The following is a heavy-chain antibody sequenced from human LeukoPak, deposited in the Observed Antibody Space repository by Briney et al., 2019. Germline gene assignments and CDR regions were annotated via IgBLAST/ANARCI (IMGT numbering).Heavy chain of an antibody. Sequence: GGSLRLSCAASGFTFSSYAMSWVRQAPGKGLEWVSAISGSGGSTYYADSVKGRFTISRDNSKNRLYLQMNSLRAEDTAVYYCAKDLMVIIVSGAFDIWGQGTMVTVSS. CDR3: AKDLMVIIVSGAFDI. D-gene: IGHD3-3*01. CDR2: ISGSGGST. J-gene: IGHJ3*02. V-gene: IGHV3-23*01. CDR1: GFTFSSYA.